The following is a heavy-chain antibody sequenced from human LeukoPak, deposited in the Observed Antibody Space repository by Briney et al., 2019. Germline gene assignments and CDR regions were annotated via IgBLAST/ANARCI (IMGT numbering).Heavy chain of an antibody. CDR1: GGSFSGYY. CDR3: ARIDHRPDY. J-gene: IGHJ4*02. Sequence: SETLSLTCAVYGGSFSGYYWSWIRQPPGKGLEWIGEINHSGSTNYNPSLKSRVTISVDTSKNQFSLKLSSVTAADTAVYYCARIDHRPDYWGQGTLVTVSS. CDR2: INHSGST. V-gene: IGHV4-34*01. D-gene: IGHD1-14*01.